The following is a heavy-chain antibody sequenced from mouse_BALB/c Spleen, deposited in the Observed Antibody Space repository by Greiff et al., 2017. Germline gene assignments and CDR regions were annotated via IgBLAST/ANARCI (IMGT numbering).Heavy chain of an antibody. CDR2: IWAGGST. CDR1: GFSLTSYG. J-gene: IGHJ3*01. Sequence: VKLEESGPGLVAPSQSLSITCTVSGFSLTSYGVHWVRQPPGKGLEWLGVIWAGGSTNYNSALMSRLSISKDNSKSQVFLKMNSLQTDDTAMYYCARDGNYVAWFAYWGQGTLVTVSA. V-gene: IGHV2-9*02. D-gene: IGHD2-1*01. CDR3: ARDGNYVAWFAY.